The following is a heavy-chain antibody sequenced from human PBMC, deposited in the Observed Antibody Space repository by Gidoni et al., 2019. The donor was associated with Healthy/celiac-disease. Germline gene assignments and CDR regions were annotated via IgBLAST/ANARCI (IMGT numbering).Heavy chain of an antibody. CDR2: ISGSGGST. CDR3: AKSVPMAGDGP. J-gene: IGHJ5*02. V-gene: IGHV3-23*01. Sequence: EVQLLESGGGLVQPGGSLRLSCAASGFTFSSYAMRWVRQAPGQGVEWVSAISGSGGSTYYADSVKGRFTISRDNSKNTLYLQMNSLRAEDTAVYYCAKSVPMAGDGPWGQGTLVTVSS. CDR1: GFTFSSYA. D-gene: IGHD3-10*01.